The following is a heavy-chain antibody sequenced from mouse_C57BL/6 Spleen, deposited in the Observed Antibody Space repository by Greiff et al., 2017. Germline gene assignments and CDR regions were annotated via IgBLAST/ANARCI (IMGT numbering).Heavy chain of an antibody. CDR3: ARRTGSSYEAMDY. J-gene: IGHJ4*01. Sequence: VQLQQPGAELVMPGASVKLSCKASGYTFTSYWMHWVKQRPGQGLEWIGEIDPSDSYTNYNQKFKGKSTMTVDKSSSTAYMQRSSLTSEDSAVXDCARRTGSSYEAMDYWGQGTSVTVSS. CDR2: IDPSDSYT. D-gene: IGHD1-1*01. CDR1: GYTFTSYW. V-gene: IGHV1-69*01.